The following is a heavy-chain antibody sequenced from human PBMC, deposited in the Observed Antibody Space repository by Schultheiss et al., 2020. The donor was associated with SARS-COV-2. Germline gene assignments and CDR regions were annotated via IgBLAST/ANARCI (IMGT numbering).Heavy chain of an antibody. CDR3: TREDTAMVTPGDMDV. Sequence: SETLSLTCAVYGGSFSGYYWSWIRQPPGKGLEWIGEINHSGSTNYNPSLKSRVTISVDTSKNQFSLKLSSVTAADTAVYYCTREDTAMVTPGDMDVWGKGTTVTVSS. CDR2: INHSGST. CDR1: GGSFSGYY. J-gene: IGHJ6*03. V-gene: IGHV4-34*01. D-gene: IGHD5-18*01.